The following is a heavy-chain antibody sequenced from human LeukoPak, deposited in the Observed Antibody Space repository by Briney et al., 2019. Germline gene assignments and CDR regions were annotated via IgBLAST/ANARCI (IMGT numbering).Heavy chain of an antibody. V-gene: IGHV3-7*01. CDR3: ARDDGDV. CDR1: GFDITDNY. CDR2: INEDGSGK. Sequence: GGSLRLSCAASGFDITDNYMTWVRQAPGKGLEWVASINEDGSGKFSVGSVKDRITISRDNTRNSLDLQINSLTVEDTAIYYCARDDGDVWGTGTTVTVSS. J-gene: IGHJ6*04.